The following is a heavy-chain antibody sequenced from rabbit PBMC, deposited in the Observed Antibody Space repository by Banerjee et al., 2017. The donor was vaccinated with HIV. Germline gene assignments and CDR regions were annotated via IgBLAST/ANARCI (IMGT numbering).Heavy chain of an antibody. V-gene: IGHV1S40*01. CDR1: GFSFSSSYW. Sequence: QSLEESGGDLVKPGASLTLTCTASGFSFSSSYWICWVRQAPGKGLEWIGCISTGSGSAYYASWVISRFTISKTSSTTVTLQMTSLTTADTATYFCARERTDWGSAGYALWGPGTLVTVS. CDR3: ARERTDWGSAGYAL. D-gene: IGHD6-1*01. J-gene: IGHJ6*01. CDR2: ISTGSGSA.